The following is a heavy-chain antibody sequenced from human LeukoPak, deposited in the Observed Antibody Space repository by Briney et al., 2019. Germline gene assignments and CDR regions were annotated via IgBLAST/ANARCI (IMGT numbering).Heavy chain of an antibody. CDR2: IKHDGSEK. CDR1: GFTFSSYW. V-gene: IGHV3-7*04. J-gene: IGHJ4*02. Sequence: GGALRLSCAASGFTFSSYWMTWVRQAPGKGLEWVANIKHDGSEKYYVDSVRGRFTISRDNAKNSLYLQMNSLRAEDTAVYYRARDGPVTQFDYWGQGTLVTVSS. CDR3: ARDGPVTQFDY. D-gene: IGHD4-17*01.